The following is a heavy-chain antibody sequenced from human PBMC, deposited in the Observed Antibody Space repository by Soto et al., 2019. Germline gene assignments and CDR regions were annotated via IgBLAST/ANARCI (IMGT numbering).Heavy chain of an antibody. CDR2: ISGYNGDT. CDR1: GYTFTNYG. CDR3: ARATTETSYFDY. Sequence: ASVKVSCKASGYTFTNYGISWVRQAPGQGLEWMGWISGYNGDTNYAQKLQGRVTMTTDTFTSTAYMELRTLRSDDTAVYYCARATTETSYFDYWGQGTLVTVSS. V-gene: IGHV1-18*01. D-gene: IGHD4-17*01. J-gene: IGHJ4*02.